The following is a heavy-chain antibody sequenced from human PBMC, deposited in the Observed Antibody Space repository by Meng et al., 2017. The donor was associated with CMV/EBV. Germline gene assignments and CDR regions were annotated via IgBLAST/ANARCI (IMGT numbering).Heavy chain of an antibody. J-gene: IGHJ6*02. V-gene: IGHV1-24*01. Sequence: ASVKVSCKVSGYTLTELSMHWVRQAPGKGLEWMGGFDPEDGETIYAQKFQGRVTMTEDTSTDTAYMELSSLRSEDTAVYYCATDFYCSSTSCSTGYYYGMDVWGQGTTVTVSS. CDR1: GYTLTELS. D-gene: IGHD2-2*01. CDR3: ATDFYCSSTSCSTGYYYGMDV. CDR2: FDPEDGET.